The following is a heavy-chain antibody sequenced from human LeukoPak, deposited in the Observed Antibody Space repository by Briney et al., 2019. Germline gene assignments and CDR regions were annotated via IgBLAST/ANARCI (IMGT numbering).Heavy chain of an antibody. CDR1: GFTFSSYS. V-gene: IGHV3-21*01. CDR3: ARLDYDSSGYSLDY. Sequence: GGSLRLSCAASGFTFSSYSMNWVRQAPGKGLEWVSSISSSSSYIYYADSVKGRFTISRDNAKNSLYLQMNSLRAEDTAAYYCARLDYDSSGYSLDYWAREPWSPSPQ. CDR2: ISSSSSYI. D-gene: IGHD3-22*01. J-gene: IGHJ4*02.